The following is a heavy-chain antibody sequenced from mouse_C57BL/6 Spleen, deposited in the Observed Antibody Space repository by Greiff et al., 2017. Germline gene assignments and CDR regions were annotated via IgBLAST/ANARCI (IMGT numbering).Heavy chain of an antibody. D-gene: IGHD3-2*02. CDR2: IYPGDGDT. J-gene: IGHJ2*01. CDR1: GYAFSSSW. CDR3: ARGDSSGASFDY. V-gene: IGHV1-82*01. Sequence: VQLQQSGPELVKPGASVKISCKASGYAFSSSWMNWVKQRPGKGLEWIGRIYPGDGDTNYNGKFKGKATLTADKSSSTAYRQLSSLTSEDSAVYFCARGDSSGASFDYWGQGTTLTVAS.